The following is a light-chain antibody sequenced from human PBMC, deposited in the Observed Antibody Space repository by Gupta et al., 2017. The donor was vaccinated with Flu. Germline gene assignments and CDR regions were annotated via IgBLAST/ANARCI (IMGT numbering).Light chain of an antibody. J-gene: IGLJ2*01. CDR1: KIEYKS. CDR3: HVWDGNNEA. V-gene: IGLV3-9*02. Sequence: SYDLTQPLSVSVALGQTANITCGGSKIEYKSVHWYLQRPGLAPMMVIYRDHNRPSGVPERFSGSNSGNTATLTISRVEAGDEAAYYCHVWDGNNEAFGGGTKLTVL. CDR2: RDH.